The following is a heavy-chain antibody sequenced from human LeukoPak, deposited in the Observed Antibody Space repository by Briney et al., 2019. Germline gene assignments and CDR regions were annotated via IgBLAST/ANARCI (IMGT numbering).Heavy chain of an antibody. CDR3: ATNSDYDSSGYYYGYFDY. CDR2: ISGSGGST. Sequence: AGGSLRLSCAASGFTFSSYAMSWVRQAPGKGLEWVSAISGSGGSTYYADSVKGWFTISRDNSKNTLYLQMNSLRAEDTAVYYCATNSDYDSSGYYYGYFDYWGQGTLVTVSS. J-gene: IGHJ4*02. CDR1: GFTFSSYA. D-gene: IGHD3-22*01. V-gene: IGHV3-23*01.